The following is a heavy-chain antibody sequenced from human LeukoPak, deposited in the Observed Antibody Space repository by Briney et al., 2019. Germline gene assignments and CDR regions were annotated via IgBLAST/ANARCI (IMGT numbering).Heavy chain of an antibody. J-gene: IGHJ6*04. D-gene: IGHD6-19*01. CDR2: ISSSGSTI. Sequence: GGSLRLSCAASGFTFSSYEMNWVRQAPGKGLEWVSYISSSGSTIYYADSVKGRFTISRDNAKNSLYLQMNSLRAEDTAVYYCAREDGTGWYASDVWGKGTTVIISS. V-gene: IGHV3-48*03. CDR3: AREDGTGWYASDV. CDR1: GFTFSSYE.